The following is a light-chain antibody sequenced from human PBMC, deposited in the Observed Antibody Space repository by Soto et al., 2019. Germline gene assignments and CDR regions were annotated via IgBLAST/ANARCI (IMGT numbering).Light chain of an antibody. Sequence: QSALTQPASVSGSPGQSITISCTGTSSDVGAYKYVTWHQQSPGKAPKLILFEVSNRPSGASSRFSGSRSGDTASLTISGLHPEDEGYYYCSSYATGTTLVFGGGTKLTVL. V-gene: IGLV2-14*01. CDR2: EVS. J-gene: IGLJ2*01. CDR3: SSYATGTTLV. CDR1: SSDVGAYKY.